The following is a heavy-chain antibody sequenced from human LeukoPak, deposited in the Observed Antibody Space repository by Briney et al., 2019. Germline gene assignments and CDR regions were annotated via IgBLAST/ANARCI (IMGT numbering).Heavy chain of an antibody. D-gene: IGHD2-2*01. CDR3: ARSSAA. CDR1: GFTFSSYA. CDR2: ISYDGSNK. Sequence: GSLRLSCAASGFTFSSYAMHWVRQAPGKGLEWVAVISYDGSNKYYADSVKGRFTISRDNSKNTLYLQMNSLRAEDTAVYYCARSSAAWGQGTLVTVSS. J-gene: IGHJ4*02. V-gene: IGHV3-30-3*01.